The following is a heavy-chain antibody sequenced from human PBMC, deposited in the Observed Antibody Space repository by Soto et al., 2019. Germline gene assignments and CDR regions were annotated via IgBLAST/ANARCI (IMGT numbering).Heavy chain of an antibody. V-gene: IGHV3-30-3*01. CDR2: ISYDGSNK. CDR1: GFTFSSYA. D-gene: IGHD4-17*01. Sequence: QVQLVESGGGVVQPGRSLRLSCAASGFTFSSYAMHWVRQAPGKGLEWVAVISYDGSNKYYADSVKGRFTISRDNSKNTLYLQMNSLRAEDTAVYYCARDEDYGDLRDWGQGTLVTVSS. CDR3: ARDEDYGDLRD. J-gene: IGHJ4*02.